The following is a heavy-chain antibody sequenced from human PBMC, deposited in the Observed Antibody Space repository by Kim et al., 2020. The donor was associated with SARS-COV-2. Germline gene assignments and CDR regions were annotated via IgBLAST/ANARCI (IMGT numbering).Heavy chain of an antibody. CDR1: GGSISSSSYY. Sequence: SETLSLTCTVSGGSISSSSYYWGWIRQPPGKGLEWIGSIYYSGSTYYNPSLKSRVTISVDTSKNQFSLKLSSVTAADTAVYYCERHPAEGVVVVYYDMDVWGKGTTVTVSS. V-gene: IGHV4-39*01. J-gene: IGHJ6*03. D-gene: IGHD2-2*01. CDR3: ERHPAEGVVVVYYDMDV. CDR2: IYYSGST.